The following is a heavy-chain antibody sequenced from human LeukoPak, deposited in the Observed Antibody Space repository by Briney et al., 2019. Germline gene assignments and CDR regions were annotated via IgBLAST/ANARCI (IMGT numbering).Heavy chain of an antibody. CDR2: IIAILDTA. D-gene: IGHD5-12*01. V-gene: IGHV1-69*08. CDR3: VRSGYDYDWFDP. Sequence: ASVKVSCKASGGSFSDYSISWVRQAPGQGLESMGRIIAILDTAHYAQKFQGRFTITADKSTTIVYMELSSLRSDDTAVYYCVRSGYDYDWFDPWGQGTLVTVSS. J-gene: IGHJ5*02. CDR1: GGSFSDYS.